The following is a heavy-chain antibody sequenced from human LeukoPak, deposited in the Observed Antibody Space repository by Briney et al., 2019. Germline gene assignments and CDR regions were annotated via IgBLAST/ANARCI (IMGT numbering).Heavy chain of an antibody. CDR1: GFTFSSYW. J-gene: IGHJ4*02. V-gene: IGHV3-74*01. D-gene: IGHD3-22*01. CDR3: ARVIPDSSGYYG. Sequence: GGSLRLSCAASGFTFSSYWMHWVRHAPGKGLVWVSRINSDGSSTSYADSVKGRFTISRDNAKNTLYLQMNSLRAEDTAVYYCARVIPDSSGYYGWGQGTLVAVSS. CDR2: INSDGSST.